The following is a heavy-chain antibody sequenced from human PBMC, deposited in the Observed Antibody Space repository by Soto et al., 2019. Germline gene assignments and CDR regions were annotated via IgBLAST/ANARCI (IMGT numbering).Heavy chain of an antibody. V-gene: IGHV3-33*01. CDR1: GFTFSSYG. Sequence: QVQLVESGGGVVQPGRSLRLSCAASGFTFSSYGMHWVRQAPGKGLEWVAVIWYDGSNKYYADSVKGRFTLSRENSKHPLYLQMNSLRAEDPAVYYCARDAVLYYDSSCRYYYYGMDVWGQGTTVTVSS. J-gene: IGHJ6*02. CDR3: ARDAVLYYDSSCRYYYYGMDV. CDR2: IWYDGSNK. D-gene: IGHD3-22*01.